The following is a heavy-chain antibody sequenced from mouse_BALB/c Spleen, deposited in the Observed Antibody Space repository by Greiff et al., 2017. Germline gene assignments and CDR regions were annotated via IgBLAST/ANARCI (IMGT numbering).Heavy chain of an antibody. V-gene: IGHV1-4*01. D-gene: IGHD1-1*01. CDR1: GYTFTSYT. CDR3: ARDYYGSSYFDY. CDR2: INPSSGYT. J-gene: IGHJ2*01. Sequence: QVQLQQSGAELARPGASVKMSCKASGYTFTSYTMHWVKQRPGQGLEWIGYINPSSGYTNYNQKFKDKATLTADKSSSTAYMQLSSLTSEDSAVYYCARDYYGSSYFDYWGQGTTLTVAA.